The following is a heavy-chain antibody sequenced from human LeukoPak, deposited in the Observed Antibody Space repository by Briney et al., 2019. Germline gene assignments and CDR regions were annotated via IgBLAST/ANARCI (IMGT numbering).Heavy chain of an antibody. J-gene: IGHJ5*02. V-gene: IGHV3-30*02. CDR3: ARVSPSPITMIPQPVWFDP. CDR2: IRSDGSNK. Sequence: PGGSLRLSCAASGFTFSSYGMHWVRQAPGKGLEWMAFIRSDGSNKYYADSVKGRFTISRDNSKNTLYLQMNSLRAEDTAVYYCARVSPSPITMIPQPVWFDPWGQGTLVTVSS. D-gene: IGHD3-22*01. CDR1: GFTFSSYG.